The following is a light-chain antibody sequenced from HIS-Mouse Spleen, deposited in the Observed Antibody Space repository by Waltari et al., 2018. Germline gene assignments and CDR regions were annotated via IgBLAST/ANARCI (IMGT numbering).Light chain of an antibody. CDR1: QSISSW. CDR3: QQYNSYSLT. V-gene: IGKV1-5*03. Sequence: DIQMTKSPSTLSASVGDRATITCRASQSISSWLAWYQQKPGKAPKLLIYKASSLESGVPSRFSGSGSGTEFTLTISSLQPDDFATYYCQQYNSYSLTFGGGTKVEIK. J-gene: IGKJ4*01. CDR2: KAS.